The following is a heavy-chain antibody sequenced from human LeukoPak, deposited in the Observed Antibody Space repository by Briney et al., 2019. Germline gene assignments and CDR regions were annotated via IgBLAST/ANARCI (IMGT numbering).Heavy chain of an antibody. CDR1: GGSVSSGSYY. D-gene: IGHD3-16*01. Sequence: PSETLSLTCTVSGGSVSSGSYYWSWIRQPPGKGLEWIGYIYYSGSTNYNPSLKSRATISIDTSKNQFSLKLSSVTAADTAVYYCARKGVPFYYGMDVWGQGTTVTVSS. CDR3: ARKGVPFYYGMDV. V-gene: IGHV4-61*01. J-gene: IGHJ6*02. CDR2: IYYSGST.